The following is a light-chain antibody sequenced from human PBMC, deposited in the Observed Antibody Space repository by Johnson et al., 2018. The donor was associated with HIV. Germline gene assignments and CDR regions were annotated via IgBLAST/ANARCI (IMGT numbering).Light chain of an antibody. CDR3: GTWYNSLNVYV. Sequence: QSVLTQPPSVSAAPGQKVIISCSGSSSNIGNNYVSWYQQLPGTAPKLLIYDNNKRPSGIPGRFSGSKSGTSATLDITGLQTGDEADYYCGTWYNSLNVYVFGMRPQVT. CDR1: SSNIGNNY. V-gene: IGLV1-51*01. J-gene: IGLJ1*01. CDR2: DNN.